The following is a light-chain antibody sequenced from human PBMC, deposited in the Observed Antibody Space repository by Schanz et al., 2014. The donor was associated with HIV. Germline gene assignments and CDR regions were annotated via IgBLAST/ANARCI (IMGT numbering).Light chain of an antibody. CDR1: QSISSW. CDR2: KAS. V-gene: IGKV1-5*03. CDR3: QQYDTYPYT. Sequence: DIQMTQSPSTLSASVGDRVTITCRASQSISSWLAWYQQKPGKAPKLLIYKASSLESGVPSRFSGSGSGTEFTLTISSLQPDDFATYYCQQYDTYPYTFGQGTTLDLK. J-gene: IGKJ2*01.